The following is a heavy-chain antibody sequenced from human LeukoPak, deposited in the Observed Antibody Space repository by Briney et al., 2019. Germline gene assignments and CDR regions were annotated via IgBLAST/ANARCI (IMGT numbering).Heavy chain of an antibody. D-gene: IGHD2-21*01. Sequence: ASVKVSCKASGYTFTSYYMHWVRQAPGQGLEWMGIINPSGGSTSYAQKFQGRVTMTRDTSTSTVYMELSSLRSEDTAVYYCARALSFGSRVVVNHFDYWGQGTLVTVSS. J-gene: IGHJ4*02. CDR3: ARALSFGSRVVVNHFDY. V-gene: IGHV1-46*01. CDR1: GYTFTSYY. CDR2: INPSGGST.